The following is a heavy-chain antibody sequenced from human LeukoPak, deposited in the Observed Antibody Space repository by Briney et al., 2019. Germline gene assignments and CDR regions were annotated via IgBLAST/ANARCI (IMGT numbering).Heavy chain of an antibody. V-gene: IGHV4-59*01. Sequence: SETLSLTCTVSDDSITMYYWTWIRQPPGKGLEWIGYVDHTGSTKFNPSLNGRVSISRDTSNNFFSLRLRSVTAADTAVYFCARGRVSSSTWYSAYYYFFYMDFWGKGTTVTVSS. CDR2: VDHTGST. D-gene: IGHD1-1*01. J-gene: IGHJ6*03. CDR3: ARGRVSSSTWYSAYYYFFYMDF. CDR1: DDSITMYY.